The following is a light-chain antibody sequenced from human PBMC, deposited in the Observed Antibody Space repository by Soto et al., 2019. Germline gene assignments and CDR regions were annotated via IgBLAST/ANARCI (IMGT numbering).Light chain of an antibody. CDR3: QQHNTWPIT. V-gene: IGKV3-11*01. J-gene: IGKJ5*01. CDR2: DAS. CDR1: QSVSSY. Sequence: ETVLTQSPATLSLSAGEIATLYFRASQSVSSYLAWYQQKPGQAPRLLIYDASNRATGIPARFSGSGSGTDFTLTISSLEPEDFAVYSCQQHNTWPITFGQGTRLEIK.